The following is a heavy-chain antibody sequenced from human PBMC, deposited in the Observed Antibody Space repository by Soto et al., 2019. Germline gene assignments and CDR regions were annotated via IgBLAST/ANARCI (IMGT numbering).Heavy chain of an antibody. Sequence: EVQLVESGGGLIQPGGSLRLSCAASGLTVSSNYMSWVRQAPGQGLEWVSVIYSDGSTYYAYSVKGRFTISRDNSKNTLYLQMNSLRAEDTAVYYCVRVGYALTTGGAFDIWGQGTMVTVSS. CDR1: GLTVSSNY. CDR3: VRVGYALTTGGAFDI. CDR2: IYSDGST. J-gene: IGHJ3*02. V-gene: IGHV3-53*01. D-gene: IGHD4-17*01.